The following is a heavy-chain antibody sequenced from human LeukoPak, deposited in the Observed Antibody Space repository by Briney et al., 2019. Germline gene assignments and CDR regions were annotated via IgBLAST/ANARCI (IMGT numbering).Heavy chain of an antibody. D-gene: IGHD3-3*01. CDR2: IIPIFGTA. V-gene: IGHV1-69*05. CDR3: ARSTSYDFWSGYFYYFDY. CDR1: GGTFSSYA. J-gene: IGHJ4*02. Sequence: SVKLSCKASGGTFSSYAISWVRQAPGQGLEWMGGIIPIFGTANYAQKFQGRVTITTDESTSTAYMELSSLRSEDTAVYYCARSTSYDFWSGYFYYFDYWGQGTLVTVSS.